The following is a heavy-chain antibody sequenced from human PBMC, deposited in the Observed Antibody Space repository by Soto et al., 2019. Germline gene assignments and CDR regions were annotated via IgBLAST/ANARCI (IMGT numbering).Heavy chain of an antibody. CDR2: INPNSGGT. Sequence: AXVKVSCSASGYTFTVYYMHWVRQSPGQGLEWMGWINPNSGGTNYAQKFQGRVTMTRDTSISTAYMELSRLRSDDTAVYYCARDGLLWFGEPAYWGQGTLVTVSS. CDR3: ARDGLLWFGEPAY. J-gene: IGHJ4*02. D-gene: IGHD3-10*01. V-gene: IGHV1-2*02. CDR1: GYTFTVYY.